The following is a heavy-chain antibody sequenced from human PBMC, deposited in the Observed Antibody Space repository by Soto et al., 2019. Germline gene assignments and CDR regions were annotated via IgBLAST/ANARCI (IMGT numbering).Heavy chain of an antibody. CDR1: GFTFNNNW. CDR2: INGDGTTT. D-gene: IGHD3-10*01. V-gene: IGHV3-74*01. J-gene: IGHJ6*02. Sequence: ELQLVESGGGLVQPGGSLRLSCAASGFTFNNNWIHWVRQAPGKGLMWVSRINGDGTTTNYADSVRGRFAISRDNAGNTVYLQMNSLRAEDTALYYCARGVRGHYGKDVWGQGTTVTVSS. CDR3: ARGVRGHYGKDV.